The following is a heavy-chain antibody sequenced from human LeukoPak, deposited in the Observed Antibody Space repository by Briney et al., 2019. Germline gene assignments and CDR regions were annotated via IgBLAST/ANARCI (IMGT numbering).Heavy chain of an antibody. J-gene: IGHJ4*02. Sequence: SETLSLTCTVSDDSTSSDRYYGGWVRQPPGKGLEWIGNIYYSGSTYYNPSLKSRVTMSVDTSKNQFFLKLNSVTAADTAVYYCARGRPYSGGYHLDYWGQGTLVTVSS. V-gene: IGHV4-39*01. CDR3: ARGRPYSGGYHLDY. CDR2: IYYSGST. CDR1: DDSTSSDRYY. D-gene: IGHD1-26*01.